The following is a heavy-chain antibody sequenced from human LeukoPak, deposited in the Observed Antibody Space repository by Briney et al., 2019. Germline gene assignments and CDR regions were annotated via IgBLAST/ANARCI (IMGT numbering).Heavy chain of an antibody. CDR3: ARAWKGASAGYYYGMDV. V-gene: IGHV1-46*01. Sequence: APVKVSCKASGGTFSSYAISWVRQAPGQGLEWMGIINPSGGSTSYAQKFQGRVTMTRDTSTSTVYMELNSLRSEDTAVYYCARAWKGASAGYYYGMDVWGQGTTVTVSS. D-gene: IGHD1-1*01. CDR1: GGTFSSYA. CDR2: INPSGGST. J-gene: IGHJ6*02.